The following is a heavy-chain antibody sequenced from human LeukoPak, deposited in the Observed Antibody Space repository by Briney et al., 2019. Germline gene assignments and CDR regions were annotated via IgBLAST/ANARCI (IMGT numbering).Heavy chain of an antibody. CDR1: GGSFSGYY. CDR2: INHSGST. V-gene: IGHV4-34*01. CDR3: ARGWLSVSLDAFDI. D-gene: IGHD3-9*01. J-gene: IGHJ3*02. Sequence: ASETLSPTCAVYGGSFSGYYWSWIRQPPGKGLEWIGEINHSGSTNYNPSLKSRVTISVDTSKNQFSLKLSSVTAADTAVYYCARGWLSVSLDAFDIWGQGTMVTVSS.